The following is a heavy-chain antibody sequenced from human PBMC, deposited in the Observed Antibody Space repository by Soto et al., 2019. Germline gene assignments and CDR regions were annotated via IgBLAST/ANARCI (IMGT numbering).Heavy chain of an antibody. CDR3: ARTRSRMDV. CDR1: GSSISGYY. D-gene: IGHD3-10*01. V-gene: IGHV4-59*01. CDR2: IYSSGST. Sequence: SETLSLTCTVSGSSISGYYWSWIRQSPGRGLESIGHIYSSGSTYYNPSLKSRVTMSVDTSKNEFSLKLNSVTAADTAVYYCARTRSRMDVWGQGTTVTVSS. J-gene: IGHJ6*02.